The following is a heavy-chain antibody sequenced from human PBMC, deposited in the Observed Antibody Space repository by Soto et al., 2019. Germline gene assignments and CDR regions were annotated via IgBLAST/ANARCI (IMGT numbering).Heavy chain of an antibody. CDR3: AKGSSGSRPYFFDY. J-gene: IGHJ4*02. CDR2: ISGSGGGT. CDR1: GFTFGSNA. Sequence: PGGSLRLSCAASGFTFGSNAMAWVRQAPGKGLEWVSAISGSGGGTWYADSVKGRFTISRDNSKTTLYLQMDTLRADDTAVYYCAKGSSGSRPYFFDYWGQGSLVTVSS. D-gene: IGHD6-19*01. V-gene: IGHV3-23*01.